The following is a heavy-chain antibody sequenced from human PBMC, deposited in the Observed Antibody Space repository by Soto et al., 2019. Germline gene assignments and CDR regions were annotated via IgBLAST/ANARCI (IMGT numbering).Heavy chain of an antibody. V-gene: IGHV1-2*02. CDR1: GYPFIGYY. Sequence: QVQLVQSGAEVKKPGASVKVSCKTSGYPFIGYYLNWVRQAPGQGLEWMGWVNPNTGGPHYAKKFDGRVTMTRDTSTYTAYMELSGLKFDDTATYFCARVMAYEQQLVPFDYWGQGTLVTVSS. CDR3: ARVMAYEQQLVPFDY. CDR2: VNPNTGGP. J-gene: IGHJ4*02. D-gene: IGHD6-13*01.